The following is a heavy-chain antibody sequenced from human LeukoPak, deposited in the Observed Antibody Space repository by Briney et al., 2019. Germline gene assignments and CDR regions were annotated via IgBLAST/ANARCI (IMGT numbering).Heavy chain of an antibody. D-gene: IGHD4-17*01. Sequence: PGGSLRLSCAASGFTFDSNSMSWVRQAPGKGLEWVSVIYSGGSTYYADSVKGRFTISRDNSRNTVYLQMNSLRAEDTAVYYCAREIRFSGGQGTLVTVSS. V-gene: IGHV3-53*01. CDR1: GFTFDSNS. J-gene: IGHJ4*02. CDR2: IYSGGST. CDR3: AREIRFS.